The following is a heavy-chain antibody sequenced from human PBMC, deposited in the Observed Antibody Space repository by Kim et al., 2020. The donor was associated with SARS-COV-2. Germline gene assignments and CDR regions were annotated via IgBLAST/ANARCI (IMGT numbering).Heavy chain of an antibody. CDR3: ARRALGYCSSTTCYSGMEV. CDR1: GGSISRYY. V-gene: IGHV4-59*13. J-gene: IGHJ6*02. Sequence: SETLSLTCTVSGGSISRYYWSWIRQPPGKGLEWIWDIYYSGSTNYNPSLKSRVTISVDTSKNQFSLKLSSVTAADTAVYYCARRALGYCSSTTCYSGMEVWGQGPTVTVPS. D-gene: IGHD2-2*02. CDR2: IYYSGST.